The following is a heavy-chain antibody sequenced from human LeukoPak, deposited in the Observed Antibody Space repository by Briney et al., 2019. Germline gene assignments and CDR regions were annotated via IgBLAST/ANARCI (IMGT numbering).Heavy chain of an antibody. Sequence: GGSLRLSCAASGFTFSSYAMSWVRQAPRKGLEWVSTISGSGGSTYYADSVKGRFTISRDNSKNTLYLQMNSLRAEDTAVYYCAKDLLTGGSYLLIYFDYWGQGTLVTVSS. CDR2: ISGSGGST. J-gene: IGHJ4*02. CDR3: AKDLLTGGSYLLIYFDY. V-gene: IGHV3-23*01. D-gene: IGHD1-26*01. CDR1: GFTFSSYA.